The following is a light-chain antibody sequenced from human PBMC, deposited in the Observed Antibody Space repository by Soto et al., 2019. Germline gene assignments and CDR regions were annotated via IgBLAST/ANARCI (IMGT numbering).Light chain of an antibody. CDR2: LNSDGSH. V-gene: IGLV4-69*01. CDR1: SGHSNYA. Sequence: QSVLTQSPSASASLGASVKLTCTLSSGHSNYAIAWHQQQSEEGPRYLMKLNSDGSHSKGDGLPDRFSGSSSGAERYLTISSLQSEDEADYYCQTWGSGIVVFGGGTKVTVL. J-gene: IGLJ2*01. CDR3: QTWGSGIVV.